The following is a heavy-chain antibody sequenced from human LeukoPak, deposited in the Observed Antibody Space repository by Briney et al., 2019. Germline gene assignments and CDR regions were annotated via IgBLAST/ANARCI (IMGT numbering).Heavy chain of an antibody. Sequence: GGPVTLPCSLSGFPFSTYAMHWVRRAPGKGREYVSAFSSNGDNTYYADSVKGRFTISRDNSKNTLYLQMSSLRADDTAVYYCVRGTGYWGQGTLVTVSS. J-gene: IGHJ4*02. CDR2: FSSNGDNT. CDR3: VRGTGY. CDR1: GFPFSTYA. V-gene: IGHV3-64D*06.